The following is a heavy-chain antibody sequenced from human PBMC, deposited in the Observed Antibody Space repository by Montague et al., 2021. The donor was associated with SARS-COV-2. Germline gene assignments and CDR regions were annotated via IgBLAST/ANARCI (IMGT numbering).Heavy chain of an antibody. V-gene: IGHV1-18*04. D-gene: IGHD3-10*01. CDR2: ISAYNGNT. CDR3: ARTFGSGSYRSYYHYGMDV. CDR1: GYTFTSYG. J-gene: IGHJ6*02. Sequence: SVRVSCKASGYTFTSYGISWVRQAPGQGLEWMGWISAYNGNTNYAQKLQGRVTMTTDTSTSTAYMELRSLRSDDTAVYYCARTFGSGSYRSYYHYGMDVWGQGTTVTVSS.